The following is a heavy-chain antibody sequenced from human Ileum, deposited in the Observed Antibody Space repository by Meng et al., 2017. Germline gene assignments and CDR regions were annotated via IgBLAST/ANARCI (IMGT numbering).Heavy chain of an antibody. CDR3: ARHGHFTPDKYYFDS. V-gene: IGHV4-30-4*01. D-gene: IGHD2-8*01. Sequence: QVQLQESGPGLVKPSQTLSLTCSVSGGSFSSDNYYWTWIRQTPGKGLEWIGLTYYNGSPFYNPSLRSRVTISVDTSKDQFSLKLTSVTAADTGLYLCARHGHFTPDKYYFDSWGQGTLVTVSS. CDR1: GGSFSSDNYY. CDR2: TYYNGSP. J-gene: IGHJ4*03.